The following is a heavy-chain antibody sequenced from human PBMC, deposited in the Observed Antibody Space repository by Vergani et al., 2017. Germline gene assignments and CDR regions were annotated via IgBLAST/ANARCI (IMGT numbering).Heavy chain of an antibody. Sequence: QVQLQESGPGLVKPSETLSLTCTVSGGSFNTYYWSWIRQSPGKGLEWIGYSYSTGSTNYNPSLNSRVTMLVDTSKNQFSLKLRSVTAADTAVYFCARVMYRDEASTGYRLEGMDIWGQGTTVTISS. D-gene: IGHD3-9*01. V-gene: IGHV4-59*13. CDR3: ARVMYRDEASTGYRLEGMDI. J-gene: IGHJ6*02. CDR2: SYSTGST. CDR1: GGSFNTYY.